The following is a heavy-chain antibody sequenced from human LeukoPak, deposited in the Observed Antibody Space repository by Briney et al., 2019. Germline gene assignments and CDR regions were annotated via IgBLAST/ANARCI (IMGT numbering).Heavy chain of an antibody. CDR1: GFTFSSYE. V-gene: IGHV3-48*03. D-gene: IGHD5-12*01. J-gene: IGHJ4*02. CDR3: ARSGYDIIFDF. Sequence: GGSLRLSCAASGFTFSSYEMNWVRQAPGKGLEWVSYISSSAGTTYYADSVKGRFTISRDNAKNSLYLQMNSLRAEDTAVYFCARSGYDIIFDFWGQGTLVTVSS. CDR2: ISSSAGTT.